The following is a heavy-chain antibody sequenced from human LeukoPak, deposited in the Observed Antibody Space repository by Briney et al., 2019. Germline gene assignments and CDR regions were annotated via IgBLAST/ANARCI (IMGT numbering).Heavy chain of an antibody. Sequence: ASVKVSCKASGYTFTSYYMHWVRQAPGQGLEWMGIINPSGGSTSDAQKFQGRVTMTRDTSTSTVYMELSSLRSEDTAVYYCARGQWVYGGNSWFDYWGQGTLVTVSS. CDR3: ARGQWVYGGNSWFDY. CDR1: GYTFTSYY. V-gene: IGHV1-46*01. D-gene: IGHD4-23*01. CDR2: INPSGGST. J-gene: IGHJ4*02.